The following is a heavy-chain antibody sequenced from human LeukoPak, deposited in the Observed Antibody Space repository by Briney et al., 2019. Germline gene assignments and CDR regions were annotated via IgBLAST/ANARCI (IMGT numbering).Heavy chain of an antibody. CDR1: GYTFTDYY. Sequence: SVKVSCKASGYTFTDYYMHWVRQAPGQGLQWMGWINPNSGGTNYAQKFQGRVTMTRDTSISTAYMELSRLRSDDTAVYYCARTYCSSTSCPAAFDYWGQGTLVTVSS. CDR3: ARTYCSSTSCPAAFDY. D-gene: IGHD2-2*01. J-gene: IGHJ4*02. CDR2: INPNSGGT. V-gene: IGHV1-2*02.